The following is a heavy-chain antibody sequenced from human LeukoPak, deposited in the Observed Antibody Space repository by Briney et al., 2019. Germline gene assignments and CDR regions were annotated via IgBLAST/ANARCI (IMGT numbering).Heavy chain of an antibody. V-gene: IGHV4-39*02. D-gene: IGHD3-10*01. CDR1: GGSISSSSYY. Sequence: SETLSLTCTVSGGSISSSSYYWGWIRQPPGKGLEWIGSIYYSGSTYYNPSLKSRVTISVDTSKNQFSLKLSSVTAADTAVYYCAKDRDYGSGSYYYYYYYMDVWGKGTTVTISS. CDR3: AKDRDYGSGSYYYYYYYMDV. CDR2: IYYSGST. J-gene: IGHJ6*03.